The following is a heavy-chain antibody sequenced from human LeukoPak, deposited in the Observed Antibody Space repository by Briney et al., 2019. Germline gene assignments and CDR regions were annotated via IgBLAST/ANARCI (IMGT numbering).Heavy chain of an antibody. CDR3: AKASAYSSSWYCGY. CDR2: IRYDGSNK. CDR1: GFTFSSYG. J-gene: IGHJ4*02. V-gene: IGHV3-30*02. D-gene: IGHD6-13*01. Sequence: PGGSLRLSCAASGFTFSSYGMHWVRQAPGKGLEWVVFIRYDGSNKYYADPVKGRFTISRDNSKNTLYLQMNSLRAEDTAVYYCAKASAYSSSWYCGYWGQGTLVTVSS.